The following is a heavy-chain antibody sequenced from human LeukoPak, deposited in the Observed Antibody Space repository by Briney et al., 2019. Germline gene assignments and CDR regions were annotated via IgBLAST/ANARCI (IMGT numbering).Heavy chain of an antibody. CDR1: GFIFSTYW. CDR3: AKDLAVVVPAAPFDY. V-gene: IGHV3-7*03. D-gene: IGHD2-2*01. CDR2: IKQDGSEK. Sequence: GGSLRLSCAASGFIFSTYWMSWVRQAPGKGLEWVANIKQDGSEKYYVDSVKGRFTISRDNSKNTLYLQMNSLRAEDTAVYYRAKDLAVVVPAAPFDYWGQGTLVTVSS. J-gene: IGHJ4*02.